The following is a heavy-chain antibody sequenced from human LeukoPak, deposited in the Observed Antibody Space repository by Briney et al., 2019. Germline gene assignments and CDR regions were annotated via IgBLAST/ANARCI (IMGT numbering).Heavy chain of an antibody. D-gene: IGHD3-22*01. CDR2: IYYSGST. CDR1: GGSISSHY. Sequence: PSETLSLTCTVSGGSISSHYWSWIRQPPGKGLEWIGNIYYSGSTNYNPSLKSRVTISVDTSKNQFSLKLSSVTAADTAVYYCTRGSIAYYYMDVWGKGTTVTISS. CDR3: TRGSIAYYYMDV. V-gene: IGHV4-59*11. J-gene: IGHJ6*03.